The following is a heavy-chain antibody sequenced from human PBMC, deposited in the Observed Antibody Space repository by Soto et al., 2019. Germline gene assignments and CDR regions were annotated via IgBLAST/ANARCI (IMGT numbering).Heavy chain of an antibody. CDR3: AKDLPYYDSSGYYFDY. Sequence: GGSLRLSCAASGFTFSSYAMSWVRQAPGKGLEWVSAISGSGGRTYYADSVKGRFTISRDNSKNTLYLQMNSLRAEDTAVYYCAKDLPYYDSSGYYFDYWGQGTLVTVSS. CDR1: GFTFSSYA. CDR2: ISGSGGRT. J-gene: IGHJ4*02. D-gene: IGHD3-22*01. V-gene: IGHV3-23*01.